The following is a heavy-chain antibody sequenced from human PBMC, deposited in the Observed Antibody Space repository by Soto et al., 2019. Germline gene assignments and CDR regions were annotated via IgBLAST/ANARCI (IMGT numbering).Heavy chain of an antibody. CDR1: GGSISSSSYY. D-gene: IGHD4-17*01. CDR2: IYYSGST. J-gene: IGHJ4*02. V-gene: IGHV4-39*01. CDR3: ATVSKYGDSHLTFFDY. Sequence: SETLSLTCTVSGGSISSSSYYWGWIRQPPGKGLEWIGSIYYSGSTYYNPSLKSRVTISVDTSKNQFSLKLSSVTAADTAVYYCATVSKYGDSHLTFFDYWGQGTLVTVSS.